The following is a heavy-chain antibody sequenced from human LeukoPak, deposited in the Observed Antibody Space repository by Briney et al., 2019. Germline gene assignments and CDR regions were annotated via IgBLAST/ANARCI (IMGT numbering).Heavy chain of an antibody. D-gene: IGHD2-15*01. CDR1: GYTFTSYG. CDR3: ARADIVVVVAADYYFDY. J-gene: IGHJ4*02. V-gene: IGHV1-18*01. Sequence: EASVKVSCKASGYTFTSYGISWVRQAPGQGLEWMGWINAYNGNTNYAQKLQGRVTMTTDTSTSTAYMELRSLRSDDTAVYYCARADIVVVVAADYYFDYWGQGTLVTVSS. CDR2: INAYNGNT.